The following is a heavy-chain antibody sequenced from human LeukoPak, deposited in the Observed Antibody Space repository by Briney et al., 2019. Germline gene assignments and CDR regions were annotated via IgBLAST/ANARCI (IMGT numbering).Heavy chain of an antibody. V-gene: IGHV3-11*01. J-gene: IGHJ6*02. D-gene: IGHD3-10*01. CDR1: GFTFSDYY. Sequence: GGSLRLSCAASGFTFSDYYMSWIRQAPGKGLEWVSYISSSGSTIYYADSVKGRFTISRQNAKNSLYLKLNSLRAEDTAVYYCARDRGPLLYYYGSGSFYYYYGMDVWGQGTTVTVSS. CDR3: ARDRGPLLYYYGSGSFYYYYGMDV. CDR2: ISSSGSTI.